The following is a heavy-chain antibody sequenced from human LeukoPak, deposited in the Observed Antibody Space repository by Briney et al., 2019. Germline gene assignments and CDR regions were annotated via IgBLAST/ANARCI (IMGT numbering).Heavy chain of an antibody. CDR2: IYYSGST. V-gene: IGHV4-61*01. D-gene: IGHD1-26*01. Sequence: PSETLSLTCTVSGGSVSSGSYYWSWIRQPPGKGLEWIGYIYYSGSTNYNPSLKSRVTISVDTSKNQFSLKLSSVTAADTAVYYCARTHEGRADDYWGQGTLVTVSS. J-gene: IGHJ4*02. CDR1: GGSVSSGSYY. CDR3: ARTHEGRADDY.